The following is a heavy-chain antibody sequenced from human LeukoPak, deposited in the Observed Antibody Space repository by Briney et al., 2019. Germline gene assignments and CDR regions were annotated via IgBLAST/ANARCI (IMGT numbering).Heavy chain of an antibody. V-gene: IGHV3-74*01. CDR3: ARVIYSGWEGELSD. CDR1: GFTFSSYW. Sequence: PGGSLRLSCAASGFTFSSYWMHWGRQAPGKGLVWVSRINSDGSTTSYADSVMGRFTISRDNAKNTLYLQMNSLRAEDTAVYYCARVIYSGWEGELSDWGQGTLVTVSS. J-gene: IGHJ4*02. CDR2: INSDGSTT. D-gene: IGHD6-19*01.